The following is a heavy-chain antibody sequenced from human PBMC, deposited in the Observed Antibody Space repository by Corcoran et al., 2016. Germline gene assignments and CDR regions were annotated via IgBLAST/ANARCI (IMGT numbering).Heavy chain of an antibody. D-gene: IGHD2-2*01. Sequence: QVQLVQSGAEVKKPGSSVKVSCKASGGTFSSYAISWVRQAPGQGLEWMGGIIPIFGTANYAQKFQGRVTITADESTSTAYMELSSLRSEDTAVYYWARDLSGTGVPAAMGGWFDPWGQGTLVTVSS. J-gene: IGHJ5*02. V-gene: IGHV1-69*01. CDR1: GGTFSSYA. CDR2: IIPIFGTA. CDR3: ARDLSGTGVPAAMGGWFDP.